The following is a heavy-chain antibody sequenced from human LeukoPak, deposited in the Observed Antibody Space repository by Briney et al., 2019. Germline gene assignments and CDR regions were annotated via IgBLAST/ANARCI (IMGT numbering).Heavy chain of an antibody. CDR1: GGSISSGGYY. D-gene: IGHD3-3*01. CDR2: IYYSGST. V-gene: IGHV4-31*03. CDR3: ARASAYYDFWSGYYRTRGLDY. J-gene: IGHJ4*02. Sequence: SETLSLTCTVSGGSISSGGYYWSWIRQHPGKGLEWIGYIYYSGSTYYNPSLKSRVTISVDTSKNQFSLRLSSVTAADTAVYYCARASAYYDFWSGYYRTRGLDYWGQGTLVTVSS.